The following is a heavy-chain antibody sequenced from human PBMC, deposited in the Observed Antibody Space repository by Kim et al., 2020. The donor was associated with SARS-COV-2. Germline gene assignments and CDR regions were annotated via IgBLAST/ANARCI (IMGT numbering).Heavy chain of an antibody. D-gene: IGHD6-19*01. CDR2: IDPSDSYT. J-gene: IGHJ6*02. Sequence: GESLKISCKGSGYSFTSYWISWVRQMPGKGLEWMGRIDPSDSYTNYSPSFQGHVTISADKSISTAYLQWSSLKASDTAMYYCARSSGWYYYYYGMDVWGQGTTVTVSS. V-gene: IGHV5-10-1*01. CDR1: GYSFTSYW. CDR3: ARSSGWYYYYYGMDV.